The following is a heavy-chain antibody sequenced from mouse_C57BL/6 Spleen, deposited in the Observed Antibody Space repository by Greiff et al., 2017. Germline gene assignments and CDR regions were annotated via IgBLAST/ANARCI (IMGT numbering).Heavy chain of an antibody. CDR1: GYTFTDYE. J-gene: IGHJ3*01. CDR2: IDPETGGT. Sequence: QVQLKESGAELVRPGASVTLSCKASGYTFTDYEMHWVKQTPVHGLEWIGAIDPETGGTAYNQKFKGKAILTADKSSSTAYMELRSLTSEDSAVYYCGGSSFAYWGQGTLVTVSA. V-gene: IGHV1-15*01. CDR3: GGSSFAY.